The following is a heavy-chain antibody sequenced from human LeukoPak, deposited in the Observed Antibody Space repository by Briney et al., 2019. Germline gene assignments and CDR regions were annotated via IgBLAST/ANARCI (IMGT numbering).Heavy chain of an antibody. D-gene: IGHD2-15*01. CDR1: GYTFTIYD. V-gene: IGHV1-2*02. Sequence: ASVSLSYRASGYTFTIYDINWVRQATGQGLEWMGWINPNSGGTNYAQKFQGRVTMTRDTSISTAYMELSRLRSDDTAVYYCARGDHCSGGSCYPPSDYWGQGTLVTVSS. CDR3: ARGDHCSGGSCYPPSDY. CDR2: INPNSGGT. J-gene: IGHJ4*02.